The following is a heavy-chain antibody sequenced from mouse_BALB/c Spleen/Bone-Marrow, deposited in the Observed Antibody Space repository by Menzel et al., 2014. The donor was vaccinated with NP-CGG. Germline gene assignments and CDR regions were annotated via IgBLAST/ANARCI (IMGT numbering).Heavy chain of an antibody. J-gene: IGHJ2*01. D-gene: IGHD2-4*01. CDR1: GFNIKDTY. CDR2: IDPANGNT. Sequence: VQLKESEAELVKPGASVKLSCTASGFNIKDTYMHWVKQRPEQGLEWIGRIDPANGNTKYDPKFQGKATITADTSSNTAYLQLSSLTSEDTAVYYCARLITTDYWGQGTTLTVSS. V-gene: IGHV14-3*02. CDR3: ARLITTDY.